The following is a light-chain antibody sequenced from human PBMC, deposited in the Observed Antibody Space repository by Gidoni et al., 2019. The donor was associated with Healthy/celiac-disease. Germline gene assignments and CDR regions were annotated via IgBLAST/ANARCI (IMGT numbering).Light chain of an antibody. J-gene: IGKJ1*01. CDR2: AAS. CDR3: QQSYSTPRT. V-gene: IGKV1-39*01. Sequence: EIQITQSPSSLSASVGDRVTITCRASQSISSYLNWYQQKPGKAPKLLIYAASSLQSGVPSRFSGSGSGTDFTLTISSLQPEDFATYYCQQSYSTPRTFGQXTKVEIK. CDR1: QSISSY.